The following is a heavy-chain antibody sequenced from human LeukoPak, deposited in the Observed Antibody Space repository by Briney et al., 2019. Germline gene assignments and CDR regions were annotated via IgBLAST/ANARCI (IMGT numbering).Heavy chain of an antibody. CDR1: GFTFSSYS. D-gene: IGHD3-9*01. CDR2: ISSSSSYI. CDR3: ARDLSGYDILTGYSDY. J-gene: IGHJ4*02. Sequence: GGSLRLSCAASGFTFSSYSMNWVRQAPGKGLEWVSSISSSSSYIYYADSVKGRFTISRDNAKNSLYLQMNSLRAEDTAVYYCARDLSGYDILTGYSDYWGQGTLVTVSS. V-gene: IGHV3-21*01.